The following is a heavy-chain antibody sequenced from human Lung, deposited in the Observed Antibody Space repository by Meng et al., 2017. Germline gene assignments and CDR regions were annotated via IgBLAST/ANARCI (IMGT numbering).Heavy chain of an antibody. D-gene: IGHD6-19*01. V-gene: IGHV4-34*12. CDR1: GGSFSGYY. Sequence: QVQLHQGGAGLLRPSETHFLTCAVYGGSFSGYYWRWIRQPPGKGLEWIGEIIDSGSTNYNPSLKSRVTISVDTSKNQFSLRVTSVTAADRAVYYCVRRTYSSGWYFDYWGQGTLVTVSS. J-gene: IGHJ4*02. CDR2: IIDSGST. CDR3: VRRTYSSGWYFDY.